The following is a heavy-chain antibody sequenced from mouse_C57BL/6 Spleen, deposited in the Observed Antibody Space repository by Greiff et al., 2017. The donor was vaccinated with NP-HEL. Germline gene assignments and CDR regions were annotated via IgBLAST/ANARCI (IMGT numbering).Heavy chain of an antibody. D-gene: IGHD1-1*01. CDR1: GYTFTSYW. V-gene: IGHV1-64*01. J-gene: IGHJ1*03. CDR2: IHPNSGST. CDR3: ANYYDGSSYGYFDV. Sequence: QVQLQQPGAELVKPGASVKLSCKASGYTFTSYWMHWVKQRPGQGLEWIGMIHPNSGSTNYNEKFKSKATLTVDKSSSTAYMQLSSLTSEDSAVYYCANYYDGSSYGYFDVWGTGTTVTVSS.